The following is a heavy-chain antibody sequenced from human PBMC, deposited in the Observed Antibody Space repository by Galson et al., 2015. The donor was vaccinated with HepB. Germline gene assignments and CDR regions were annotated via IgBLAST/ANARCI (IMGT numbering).Heavy chain of an antibody. CDR1: SYW. J-gene: IGHJ5*02. CDR2: IDPSDSYT. D-gene: IGHD5-18*01. V-gene: IGHV5-10-1*01. Sequence: SYWISWVRQMPGKGLEWMGRIDPSDSYTNYSPSFQGHVTISADKSISTAYLQWSSLKASDTAMYYCARDTAMSGWFDPWGQGTLVTVSS. CDR3: ARDTAMSGWFDP.